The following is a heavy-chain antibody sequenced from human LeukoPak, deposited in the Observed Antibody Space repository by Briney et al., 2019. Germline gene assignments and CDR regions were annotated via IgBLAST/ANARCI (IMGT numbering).Heavy chain of an antibody. CDR1: GGTFISYT. D-gene: IGHD5-18*01. Sequence: SVKVSCKASGGTFISYTISWVRQAPGQGLEWMGRIIPILGIANYAQKFQGRVTITADKSTSTAYMELSSLRSEDTAVYYCARGGDTAMGYDFDYWGQGTLVTVSS. J-gene: IGHJ4*02. V-gene: IGHV1-69*02. CDR2: IIPILGIA. CDR3: ARGGDTAMGYDFDY.